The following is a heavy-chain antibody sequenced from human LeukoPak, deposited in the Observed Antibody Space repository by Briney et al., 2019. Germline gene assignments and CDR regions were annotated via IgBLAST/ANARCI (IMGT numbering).Heavy chain of an antibody. CDR3: AIIEKVVAVAGTFDY. CDR1: GYTFTGYY. Sequence: ASVKVSCKASGYTFTGYYMHWVRQAPGQGLEWMGWINPNSGGTNYAQKFQDRVTMTRDTSISTAYMELSRLRSDDTAVYYCAIIEKVVAVAGTFDYWGQGTLVTVSS. V-gene: IGHV1-2*02. D-gene: IGHD6-19*01. CDR2: INPNSGGT. J-gene: IGHJ4*02.